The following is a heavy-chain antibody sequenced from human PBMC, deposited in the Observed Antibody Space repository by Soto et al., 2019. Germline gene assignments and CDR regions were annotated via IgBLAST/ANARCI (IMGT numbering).Heavy chain of an antibody. CDR1: GYYITSDYY. CDR2: LYHTGST. V-gene: IGHV4-38-2*01. Sequence: PSETLSLTCAIPGYYITSDYYWGWTRQPPGKGLEWIASLYHTGSTYYNPCLRSRITISVETSKNQFSLKVTSVSAVDTAVYYCTRRSHIVVAPTWGQGTLVTV. D-gene: IGHD1-1*01. J-gene: IGHJ4*02. CDR3: TRRSHIVVAPT.